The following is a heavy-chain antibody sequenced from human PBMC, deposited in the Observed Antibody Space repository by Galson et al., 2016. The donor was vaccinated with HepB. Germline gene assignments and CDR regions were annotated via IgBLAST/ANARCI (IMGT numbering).Heavy chain of an antibody. D-gene: IGHD6-13*01. CDR3: ARDADVGHSSDH. CDR2: INHDGRDK. V-gene: IGHV3-7*03. J-gene: IGHJ5*02. Sequence: SLRLSCAASGFTFSRYWMYWVRQAPGKGLEWVAKINHDGRDKYYADSMEGRFTISRDNAKNSLYLQMNSLRAEDTAVYFCARDADVGHSSDHWGQGTLVTVSS. CDR1: GFTFSRYW.